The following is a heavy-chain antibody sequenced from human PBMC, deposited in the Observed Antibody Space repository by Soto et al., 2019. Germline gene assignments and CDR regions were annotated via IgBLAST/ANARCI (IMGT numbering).Heavy chain of an antibody. D-gene: IGHD5-12*01. J-gene: IGHJ4*02. V-gene: IGHV3-30*18. CDR1: GFTFSSYG. CDR3: AKARRDGYNFGYDY. CDR2: ISYDGSNK. Sequence: ESGGGVVQPGRSLRLSCAASGFTFSSYGMHWVRQAPGKGLEWVAVISYDGSNKYYADSVKGRFTISRDNSKNTLYLQMNSLRAEDTAVYYCAKARRDGYNFGYDYWGQGTLVTVSS.